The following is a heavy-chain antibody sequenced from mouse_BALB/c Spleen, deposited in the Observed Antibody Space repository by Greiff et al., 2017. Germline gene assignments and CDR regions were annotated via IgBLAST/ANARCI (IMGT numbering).Heavy chain of an antibody. CDR2: ISSGGGST. J-gene: IGHJ3*01. Sequence: EVMLVESGGGLVKPGGSLKLSCAASGFAFSSYDMSWVCQTPEKRLEWVAYISSGGGSTYYPDTVKGRFTISRDNAKNTLYLQMSSLKSEDTAMYYCARGGMKAFAYWGQGTLVTVSA. CDR1: GFAFSSYD. CDR3: ARGGMKAFAY. V-gene: IGHV5-12-1*01. D-gene: IGHD2-10*02.